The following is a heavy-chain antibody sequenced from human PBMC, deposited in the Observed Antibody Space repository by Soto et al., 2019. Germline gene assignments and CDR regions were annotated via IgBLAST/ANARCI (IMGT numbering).Heavy chain of an antibody. D-gene: IGHD1-26*01. V-gene: IGHV4-30-4*01. CDR1: GASISNGYYS. CDR3: ARGPSGDKVDY. CDR2: IHSGGTT. J-gene: IGHJ4*02. Sequence: QVQLQEPGPRLVEPSHTLSLTCTVSGASISNGYYSWSWIRQSPGTGLEWIGHIHSGGTTYSNPSLKXRXTXPXXMSKNQFSLKLSSLTAADTAVYYCARGPSGDKVDYWGQGTLVTVSS.